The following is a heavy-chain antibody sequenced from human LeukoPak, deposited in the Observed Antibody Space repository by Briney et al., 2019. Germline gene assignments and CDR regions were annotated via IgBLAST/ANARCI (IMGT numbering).Heavy chain of an antibody. D-gene: IGHD6-13*01. CDR1: DDSISSGAYY. Sequence: SETLSLTCTVSDDSISSGAYYWTWIRQPPGKGLEWIGYISHSGSTYYNPSLKSRVTISVDMSKNQFSLKLSSVTAADTAIYYCARDTPQQRFDPWGQGTPVIVSS. J-gene: IGHJ5*02. CDR3: ARDTPQQRFDP. V-gene: IGHV4-30-2*01. CDR2: ISHSGST.